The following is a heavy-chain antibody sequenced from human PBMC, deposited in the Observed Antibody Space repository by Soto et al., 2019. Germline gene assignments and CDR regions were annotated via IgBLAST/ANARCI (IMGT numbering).Heavy chain of an antibody. D-gene: IGHD2-21*02. Sequence: QVQLQQWGAGLLKPSETLSLTCAVYGGSFSGYYWSWIRQPPGKGLEWIGEINHSGSTNYNPSLKSRVTISVDTSKNQFSLKVSSVTAADTAVYYCARRGAVTPKRVFDYWGQGTLVTVSS. CDR2: INHSGST. J-gene: IGHJ4*02. CDR1: GGSFSGYY. V-gene: IGHV4-34*01. CDR3: ARRGAVTPKRVFDY.